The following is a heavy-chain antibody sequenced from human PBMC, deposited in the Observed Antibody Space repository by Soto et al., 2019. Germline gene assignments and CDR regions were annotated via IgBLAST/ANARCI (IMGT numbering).Heavy chain of an antibody. CDR1: GYTFTSYD. V-gene: IGHV1-8*01. J-gene: IGHJ4*02. Sequence: QVQLVQSGAEVKKPGASVKVSCKASGYTFTSYDINWVRQATGQGLEWMGWMNPNSGNTGYAQELQGRVTMTRNTSISTAYMHLTSLRSDEPAVYYCARERAAAGFDYWGQGTLVTVSS. CDR2: MNPNSGNT. CDR3: ARERAAAGFDY. D-gene: IGHD6-13*01.